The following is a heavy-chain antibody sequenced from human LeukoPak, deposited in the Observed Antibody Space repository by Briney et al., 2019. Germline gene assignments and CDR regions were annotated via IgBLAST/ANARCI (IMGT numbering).Heavy chain of an antibody. Sequence: SETLSLTCTVSGGSISSGGYYWSWIRQPPGKGLEWIGYIYYSGSTYYNPSLKSRVTISVDTSKNQFSLKLSSVTAADTAVYYCARDVYGSGSYYAGYWGQGTLVTVSS. D-gene: IGHD3-10*01. V-gene: IGHV4-31*03. CDR2: IYYSGST. CDR3: ARDVYGSGSYYAGY. CDR1: GGSISSGGYY. J-gene: IGHJ4*02.